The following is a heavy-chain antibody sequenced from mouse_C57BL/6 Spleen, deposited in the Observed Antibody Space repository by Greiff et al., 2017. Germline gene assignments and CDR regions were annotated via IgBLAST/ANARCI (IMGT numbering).Heavy chain of an antibody. V-gene: IGHV1-64*01. CDR3: ARAWTFDY. Sequence: VQLMESGAELVKPGASVKLSCKASGFTFTSYWMHWVNQRPGQGLEWIGMISPNSGNTNYNEKFKSKATLAVDKTSSTSYMQLISLASEDSAVYSCARAWTFDYWGQGTSLTVSS. CDR1: GFTFTSYW. CDR2: ISPNSGNT. J-gene: IGHJ2*02.